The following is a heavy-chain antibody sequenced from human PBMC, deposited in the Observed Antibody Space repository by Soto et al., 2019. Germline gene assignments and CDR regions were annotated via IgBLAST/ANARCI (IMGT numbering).Heavy chain of an antibody. CDR1: GGSISSYY. D-gene: IGHD3-22*01. V-gene: IGHV4-59*01. J-gene: IGHJ3*02. Sequence: TSETLSLTCTVSGGSISSYYWSWIRQPPGKGLEWIGYIYYSGSTNYNPSLKSRVTISVDTSKNQFSLKLSSVTAADTAVYYCARERFYYDSSGYNDAFDIWGQGTMVTVS. CDR3: ARERFYYDSSGYNDAFDI. CDR2: IYYSGST.